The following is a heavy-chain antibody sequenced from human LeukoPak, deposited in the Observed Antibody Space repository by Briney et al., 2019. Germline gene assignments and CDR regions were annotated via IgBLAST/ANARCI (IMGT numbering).Heavy chain of an antibody. J-gene: IGHJ4*02. D-gene: IGHD1-26*01. CDR1: GFTFSNYG. CDR2: VSYDGSNK. V-gene: IGHV3-30*18. Sequence: AGSLRLSCAASGFTFSNYGMHWVRQAPGKGLEWVAVVSYDGSNKHSAYSVKGRFTISRENAKNTLHLQMNSLRAEDTAVYYCAKENVLYSGSYGSPDYWGQGTLVTVSS. CDR3: AKENVLYSGSYGSPDY.